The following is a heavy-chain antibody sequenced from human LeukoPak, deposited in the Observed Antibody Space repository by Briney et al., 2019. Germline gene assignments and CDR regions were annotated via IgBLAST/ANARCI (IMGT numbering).Heavy chain of an antibody. D-gene: IGHD2-2*01. J-gene: IGHJ6*02. CDR1: GFTFSSYT. CDR2: ISSSSYI. V-gene: IGHV3-21*01. Sequence: GGSLRLSCAASGFTFSSYTINWVRQAPGKGLEWVSSISSSSYIYYADSVKGRFTISRDNAKNSLYLQMNSLRAEDTAVYYCARDCSSTSCSDYGMDVWGQGTTVTVSS. CDR3: ARDCSSTSCSDYGMDV.